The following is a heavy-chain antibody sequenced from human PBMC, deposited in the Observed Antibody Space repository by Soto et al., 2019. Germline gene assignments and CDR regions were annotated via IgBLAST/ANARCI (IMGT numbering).Heavy chain of an antibody. Sequence: QVQLQESGPGLVKPSQTLSLTCTVSGGSISSGGYYWSWIRQHPGKGLEWIGYIYYSGSTYYNPSIKSRVTISVDTSKNQFSLKLSSVTAADTAVYYCARFITIFGVVTTRFDYWGQGTLVTVSS. CDR2: IYYSGST. D-gene: IGHD3-3*01. J-gene: IGHJ4*02. CDR3: ARFITIFGVVTTRFDY. CDR1: GGSISSGGYY. V-gene: IGHV4-31*03.